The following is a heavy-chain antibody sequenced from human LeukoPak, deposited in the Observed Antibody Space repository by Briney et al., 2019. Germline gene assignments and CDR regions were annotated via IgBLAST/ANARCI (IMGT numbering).Heavy chain of an antibody. Sequence: GGSLRLSCAASGFTFSDYYMSWIRQAPGKGLEWVSYISSSGSTIYYADSVKGRFTISRDNAKNSLYLQMNSLRAEDTAVYYCARGILRGVIIYGRRQDAFDIWGQGTMVTVSS. CDR1: GFTFSDYY. CDR2: ISSSGSTI. V-gene: IGHV3-11*04. CDR3: ARGILRGVIIYGRRQDAFDI. J-gene: IGHJ3*02. D-gene: IGHD3-3*02.